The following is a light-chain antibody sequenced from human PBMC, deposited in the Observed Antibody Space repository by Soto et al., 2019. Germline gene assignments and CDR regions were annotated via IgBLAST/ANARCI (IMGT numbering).Light chain of an antibody. CDR2: EVT. CDR1: SSDLGIYNY. J-gene: IGLJ1*01. V-gene: IGLV2-14*01. CDR3: SSYTTSSPRV. Sequence: QSALTQPASVSGSPGQSISISCSGSSSDLGIYNYVSWYQQHPGKVPKLIIFEVTNRPSGVSNRFSGSKSGNTASPTISGLQAEDEADYYCSSYTTSSPRVFGTGTKVTVL.